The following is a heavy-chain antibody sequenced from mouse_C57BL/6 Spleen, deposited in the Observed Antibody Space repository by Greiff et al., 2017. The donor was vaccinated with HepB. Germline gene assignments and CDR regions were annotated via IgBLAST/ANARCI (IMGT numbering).Heavy chain of an antibody. V-gene: IGHV1-76*01. J-gene: IGHJ1*03. CDR1: GYTFTDYY. CDR3: ARTGTYWYFDV. Sequence: QVQLQQSGAELVRPGASVKLSCKASGYTFTDYYINWVKQRPGQGLEWIARIYPGSGNTYYNEKFKGKATLTAEKSSSTAYMQLSSLTSEDSAVYFCARTGTYWYFDVWGTGTTATVSS. D-gene: IGHD4-1*01. CDR2: IYPGSGNT.